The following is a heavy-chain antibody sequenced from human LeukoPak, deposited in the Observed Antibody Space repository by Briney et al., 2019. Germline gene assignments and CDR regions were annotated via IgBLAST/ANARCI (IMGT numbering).Heavy chain of an antibody. Sequence: SQTLSLTCTVSGGSISSGDYYWSWIRQPPGKGLEWIGYIYYSGSTYYNPSLKSRVTISVDTSKNQFSLNLTSVTAADTAVYYCARWGSIAVARFDYWGQGTLVTVSS. D-gene: IGHD6-6*01. CDR2: IYYSGST. J-gene: IGHJ4*02. V-gene: IGHV4-30-4*01. CDR3: ARWGSIAVARFDY. CDR1: GGSISSGDYY.